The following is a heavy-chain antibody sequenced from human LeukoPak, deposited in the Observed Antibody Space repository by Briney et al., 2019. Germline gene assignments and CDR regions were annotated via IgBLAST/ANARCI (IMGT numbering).Heavy chain of an antibody. V-gene: IGHV4-59*08. D-gene: IGHD3-22*01. J-gene: IGHJ6*02. Sequence: SETLSLTCTVSGGSISSYYWSWIRQPPGKGLEWIGYIYYSGSTNYNPSLKSRVTISVDTSKNQFSLKLSSVTAADTAVYYCARKGVITRYYYGKDVWGQGTTVTVSS. CDR3: ARKGVITRYYYGKDV. CDR2: IYYSGST. CDR1: GGSISSYY.